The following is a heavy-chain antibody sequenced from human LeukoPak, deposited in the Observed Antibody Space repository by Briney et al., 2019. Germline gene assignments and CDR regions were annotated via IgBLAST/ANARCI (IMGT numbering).Heavy chain of an antibody. CDR2: IYYSGST. CDR1: GGSISSLY. J-gene: IGHJ4*02. CDR3: ASTASITGTIYYFDY. D-gene: IGHD1-20*01. V-gene: IGHV4-59*11. Sequence: SETLSLTCTVSGGSISSLYWSWIRQPPGKGLEWIGYIYYSGSTSYNPSLKSRVTISVDTSKNQFSLKLSSVTAADTAVYYCASTASITGTIYYFDYWGQGTLVTVSS.